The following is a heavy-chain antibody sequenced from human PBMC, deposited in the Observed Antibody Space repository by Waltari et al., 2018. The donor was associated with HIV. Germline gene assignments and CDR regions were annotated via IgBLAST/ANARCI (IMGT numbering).Heavy chain of an antibody. D-gene: IGHD2-21*02. CDR3: ARVTAGDSTRVTASSAWFDP. CDR1: GGSISSSSYY. V-gene: IGHV4-39*07. CDR2: SYYSGRT. J-gene: IGHJ5*02. Sequence: QLQLQESGPGLVKPSETLSLTCTVSGGSISSSSYYWGWIRQPPGKGLEWIGSSYYSGRTYYNPSLKSRVTISVDTSKNQFSLKLSSVTAADTAVYYCARVTAGDSTRVTASSAWFDPWGQGTLVTVSS.